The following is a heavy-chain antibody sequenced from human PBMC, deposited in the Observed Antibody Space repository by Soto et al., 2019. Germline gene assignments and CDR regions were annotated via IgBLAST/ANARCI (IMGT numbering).Heavy chain of an antibody. D-gene: IGHD4-17*01. CDR1: GFTFSSYA. V-gene: IGHV3-23*01. Sequence: GGSMRLSCAASGFTFSSYAVTWVRQAPGKGLEWVSGVSGTGGSAYYADSVKGRFTISRDKSTNTLYLHMNSLRAEDTAVYYCARGSAYSDYDLEYWGQGTLVTVSS. CDR2: VSGTGGSA. J-gene: IGHJ4*02. CDR3: ARGSAYSDYDLEY.